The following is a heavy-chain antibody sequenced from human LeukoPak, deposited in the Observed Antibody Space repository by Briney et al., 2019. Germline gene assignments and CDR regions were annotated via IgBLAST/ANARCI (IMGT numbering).Heavy chain of an antibody. V-gene: IGHV1-69*13. CDR1: GGTFSSYA. CDR3: ARTWSDCSGGSCYPIFDY. D-gene: IGHD2-15*01. J-gene: IGHJ4*02. Sequence: ASVKVSCKASGGTFSSYAISWVRQAPGEGLEWMGGIIPIFGTANYAQKFQGRVTITADESTSTAYMELSSLRSEDTAVYYCARTWSDCSGGSCYPIFDYWGQGTLVTVSS. CDR2: IIPIFGTA.